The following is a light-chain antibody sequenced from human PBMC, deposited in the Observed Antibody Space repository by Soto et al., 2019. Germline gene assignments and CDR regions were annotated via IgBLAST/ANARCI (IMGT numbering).Light chain of an antibody. V-gene: IGKV3-20*01. CDR1: QTIRSNY. J-gene: IGKJ1*01. CDR2: GAS. Sequence: ETVLTQSPGTLSLSPGERATLSCRASQTIRSNYLAWYRQTPGQAPRLLIYGASNRATGIADRFSGSGSGTDSTLIISRLEPEDLALYYCQQYGSSPWTFGQGTKVEIK. CDR3: QQYGSSPWT.